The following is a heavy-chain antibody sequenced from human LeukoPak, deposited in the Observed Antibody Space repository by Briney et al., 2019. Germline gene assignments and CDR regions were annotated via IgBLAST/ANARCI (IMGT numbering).Heavy chain of an antibody. Sequence: GASEKVSCKASGFTFTSSAVQWVRQARGQRLEWIGWIVVGSGNTNYAQKFQERVTITRDMSTSTAYMELSSLRSEDTAVYYCAAGDLAYCGGDCYPPYSYGMDVWGQGTTVTVSS. D-gene: IGHD2-21*02. J-gene: IGHJ6*02. V-gene: IGHV1-58*01. CDR2: IVVGSGNT. CDR1: GFTFTSSA. CDR3: AAGDLAYCGGDCYPPYSYGMDV.